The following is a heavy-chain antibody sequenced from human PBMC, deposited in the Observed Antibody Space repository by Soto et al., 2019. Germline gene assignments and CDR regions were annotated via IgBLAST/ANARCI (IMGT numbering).Heavy chain of an antibody. CDR1: AYSFTTYW. V-gene: IGHV5-51*01. CDR3: ARRGYGGNEGYFDH. D-gene: IGHD2-15*01. Sequence: GESLKISCKGSAYSFTTYWIGWVCQMPGKGLEWMGIIFPGDSDIRYSPSFQGQVTMSADKSISTAYLQWSSLKASDTAMYYCARRGYGGNEGYFDHWGQGTLVTVSS. CDR2: IFPGDSDI. J-gene: IGHJ4*02.